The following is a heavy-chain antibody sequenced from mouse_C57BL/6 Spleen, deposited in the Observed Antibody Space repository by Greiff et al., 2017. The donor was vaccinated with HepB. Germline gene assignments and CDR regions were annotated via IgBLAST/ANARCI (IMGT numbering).Heavy chain of an antibody. CDR2: INPSTGGT. V-gene: IGHV1-42*01. CDR3: ARSSYYYGSSYVFAY. CDR1: GYSFTGYY. Sequence: VQLQQSGPELVKPGASVKISCKASGYSFTGYYMNWVKQSPEKSLEWIGEINPSTGGTTYNQKFKAKATLTVDKSSSTAYMQLKSLTSEDSAVYYWARSSYYYGSSYVFAYWGQGTLVTVSA. D-gene: IGHD1-1*01. J-gene: IGHJ3*01.